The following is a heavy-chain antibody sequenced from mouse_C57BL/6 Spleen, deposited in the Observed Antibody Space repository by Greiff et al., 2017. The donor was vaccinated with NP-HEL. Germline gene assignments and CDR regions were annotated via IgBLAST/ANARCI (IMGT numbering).Heavy chain of an antibody. V-gene: IGHV1-80*01. CDR2: IYPGDGDT. J-gene: IGHJ3*01. D-gene: IGHD2-5*01. Sequence: VKVVESGAELVKPGASVKISCKASGYAFSSYWMNWVKQRPGKGLEWIGQIYPGDGDTNYNGKFKGKATLTADKSSSTAYMQLSSLTSEDSAVYFCARRSNYGGFAYWGQGTLVTVSA. CDR1: GYAFSSYW. CDR3: ARRSNYGGFAY.